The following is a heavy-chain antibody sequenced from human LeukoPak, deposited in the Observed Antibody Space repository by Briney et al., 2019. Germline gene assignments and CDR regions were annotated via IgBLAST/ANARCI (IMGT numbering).Heavy chain of an antibody. Sequence: GGSLRLSCAASGFTFSSYAMSWVRQAPRMGLEWVSVISARGSVYYPDSVKGRFTISRDNSKSTLYLQMISLTVEDTAKYYCAKATGNLENWGQGTLVTVSS. J-gene: IGHJ4*02. CDR1: GFTFSSYA. CDR3: AKATGNLEN. CDR2: ISARGSV. V-gene: IGHV3-23*01. D-gene: IGHD1-1*01.